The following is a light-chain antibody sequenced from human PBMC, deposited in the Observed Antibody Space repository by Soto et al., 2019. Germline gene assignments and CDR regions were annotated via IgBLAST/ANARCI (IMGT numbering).Light chain of an antibody. V-gene: IGKV3-15*01. CDR2: GAS. J-gene: IGKJ2*01. CDR3: QQYNNWPLYT. CDR1: QSVGTN. Sequence: EVVMTQSPASLSVSPGEGATLSCRASQSVGTNLAWYQQKPGQAPRLLIYGASNRATGFPARFSGSGSGTEFTLTISSLQSEDFAVYFCQQYNNWPLYTVGQGTKLEIK.